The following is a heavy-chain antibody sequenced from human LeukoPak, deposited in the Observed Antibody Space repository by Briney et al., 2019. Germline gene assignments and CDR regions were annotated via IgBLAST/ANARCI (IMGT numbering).Heavy chain of an antibody. D-gene: IGHD6-13*01. CDR3: ARERGYSSSWYVDAFDI. Sequence: GGSLRLSCAASGFTFSSYWMSWVRQAPGKGLEWVANIKQDGSEKYYVDSVKGRFTISRDNAKNSLYLQMNSLRAEDTAVYYCARERGYSSSWYVDAFDIWGQGTMVTVSS. J-gene: IGHJ3*02. V-gene: IGHV3-7*01. CDR1: GFTFSSYW. CDR2: IKQDGSEK.